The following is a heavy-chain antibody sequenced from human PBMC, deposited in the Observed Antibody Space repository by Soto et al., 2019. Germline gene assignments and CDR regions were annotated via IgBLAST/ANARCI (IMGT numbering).Heavy chain of an antibody. Sequence: ASVKVSCKASGYTFTGYYMHWVRQAPGQGLEWMGWINPNSGVTNYAQKFQGRVTMTRDTSISTAYMELSRLRSDDTAVYFCARGQEVGAHFFDSWGQGTQVTVSS. V-gene: IGHV1-2*02. CDR3: ARGQEVGAHFFDS. J-gene: IGHJ4*02. CDR1: GYTFTGYY. CDR2: INPNSGVT. D-gene: IGHD2-15*01.